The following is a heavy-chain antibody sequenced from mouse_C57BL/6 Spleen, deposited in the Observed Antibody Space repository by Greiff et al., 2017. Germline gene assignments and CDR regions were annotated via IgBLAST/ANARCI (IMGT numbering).Heavy chain of an antibody. D-gene: IGHD1-1*01. Sequence: EVQLQESGPGLVKPSQSLSLTCSVPGYSITRGYYWNWIRQFPGNKLACMGSLRYDGLNNYNPSLTNPISITRDTSKNQFFLKVNSATTEDTATYYCARAYYKDWYFDVWGTGTTVTVSS. CDR1: GYSITRGYY. V-gene: IGHV3-6*01. CDR2: LRYDGLN. CDR3: ARAYYKDWYFDV. J-gene: IGHJ1*03.